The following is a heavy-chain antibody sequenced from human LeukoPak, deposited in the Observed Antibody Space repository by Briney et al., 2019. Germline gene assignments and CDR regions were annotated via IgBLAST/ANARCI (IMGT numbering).Heavy chain of an antibody. CDR1: GFTFSSYW. J-gene: IGHJ5*02. CDR3: ARDCSSTSCYRGGFDP. Sequence: GGSLRLSCAASGFTFSSYWMSWVRQAPGKGLEWVANIKQDGSEKYYVDSVKGRFTISRDNAKNSLYLQMNGLRVEDTAVYYCARDCSSTSCYRGGFDPWGQGTLVTVSS. V-gene: IGHV3-7*01. D-gene: IGHD2-2*01. CDR2: IKQDGSEK.